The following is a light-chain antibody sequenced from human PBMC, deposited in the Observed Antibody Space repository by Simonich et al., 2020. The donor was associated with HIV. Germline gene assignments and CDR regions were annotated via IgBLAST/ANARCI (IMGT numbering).Light chain of an antibody. J-gene: IGKJ1*01. V-gene: IGKV1-12*01. Sequence: DIQMTQSPSSVSASVGDRVTITCRASQGIRSWLAWNQQRPGKAPKLLRYAASSWQSGVPSRFSGSGAGTKFTLTISSLQPEDFATYYCQQAITFPRTFGQGTRVDVK. CDR3: QQAITFPRT. CDR1: QGIRSW. CDR2: AAS.